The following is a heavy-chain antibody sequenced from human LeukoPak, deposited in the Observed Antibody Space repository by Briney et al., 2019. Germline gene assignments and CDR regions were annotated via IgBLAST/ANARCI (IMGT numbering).Heavy chain of an antibody. V-gene: IGHV4-59*01. D-gene: IGHD4-17*01. CDR3: AGTHGDYVLDY. J-gene: IGHJ4*02. CDR2: SGST. CDR1: GGSISSYY. Sequence: SETLSLTCTVSGGSISSYYWSWIRQPPGKGLEWIGYSGSTNYNPSLKSRVTISVDTSKNQFSLKLSSVTAADTAVYYCAGTHGDYVLDYWGQGTLVTVSS.